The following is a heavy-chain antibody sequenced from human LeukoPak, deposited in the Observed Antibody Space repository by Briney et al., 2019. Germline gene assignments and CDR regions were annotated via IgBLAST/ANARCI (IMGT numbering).Heavy chain of an antibody. Sequence: SQTLSLTCAISGDSVSSNSAAWNWIRQSPTRGLEWLGRTYYRSKWYNDYAVSVKSRITINPDTSKNQFALQLNSATPEDTAVYYCARGAGGWQLASYYYYYMDVWGKGTTVTISS. CDR1: GDSVSSNSAA. V-gene: IGHV6-1*01. CDR3: ARGAGGWQLASYYYYYMDV. CDR2: TYYRSKWYN. J-gene: IGHJ6*03. D-gene: IGHD6-19*01.